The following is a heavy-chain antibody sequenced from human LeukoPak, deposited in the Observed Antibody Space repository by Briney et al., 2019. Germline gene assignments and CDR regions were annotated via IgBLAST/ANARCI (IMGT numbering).Heavy chain of an antibody. CDR2: IYYSGST. CDR1: GGSISSGGYS. D-gene: IGHD3-16*01. V-gene: IGHV4-30-4*07. CDR3: ARYGGPYYYYGMDV. J-gene: IGHJ6*04. Sequence: SQTLSLACAVSGGSISSGGYSWSWIRQPPGKGLEWIGYIYYSGSTNYNPSLKSRVTISVDTSKNQFSLKLSSVTAADTAVYYCARYGGPYYYYGMDVWGKGTTVTVSS.